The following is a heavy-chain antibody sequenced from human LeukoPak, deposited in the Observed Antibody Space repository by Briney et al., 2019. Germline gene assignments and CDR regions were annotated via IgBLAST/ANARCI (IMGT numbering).Heavy chain of an antibody. V-gene: IGHV1-2*06. CDR3: ARDLWGWGSDYLDY. J-gene: IGHJ4*02. D-gene: IGHD4/OR15-4a*01. CDR2: ISPNSGAT. Sequence: ASVKVSCKASGYTFTDYYVHWVRLVPGQGLEWMGRISPNSGATNYAEKFRGRVTMARDTSINTVYMEMSSLRSDDTAVYYCARDLWGWGSDYLDYWGQGALVTVSS. CDR1: GYTFTDYY.